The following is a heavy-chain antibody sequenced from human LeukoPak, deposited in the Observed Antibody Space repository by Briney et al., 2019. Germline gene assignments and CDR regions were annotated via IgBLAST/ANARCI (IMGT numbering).Heavy chain of an antibody. CDR2: ISAYNGNT. CDR3: AREGGTTVTYNWFDP. CDR1: GYTFTSYG. D-gene: IGHD4-17*01. V-gene: IGHV1-18*01. J-gene: IGHJ5*02. Sequence: GASVKVSCKASGYTFTSYGISWVRQAPGQGLEWMGWISAYNGNTNYAQKLQGRVTMTTDTSTSTAYMELRSLRSDDTAVYYCAREGGTTVTYNWFDPWGQGTLLTVSS.